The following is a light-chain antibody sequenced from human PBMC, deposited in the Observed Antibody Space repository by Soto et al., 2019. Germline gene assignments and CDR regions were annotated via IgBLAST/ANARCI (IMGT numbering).Light chain of an antibody. CDR3: QQYNSYPIT. J-gene: IGKJ5*01. CDR1: QSVSSRY. V-gene: IGKV3-20*01. Sequence: ENRLKHSPGTLFLSPGERATLSCRASQSVSSRYLAWYQQKPGQAPRLLIYGVSSRATGIPDRFSGSGSGTDFTLTISSLQPDDFATYYCQQYNSYPITFGQGTRLEI. CDR2: GVS.